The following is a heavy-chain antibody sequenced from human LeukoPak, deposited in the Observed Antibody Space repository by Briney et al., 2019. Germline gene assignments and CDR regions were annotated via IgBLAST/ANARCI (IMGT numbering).Heavy chain of an antibody. CDR1: GYTFTGYY. CDR3: ARGIVVVPAAMLY. V-gene: IGHV1-2*02. J-gene: IGHJ4*02. D-gene: IGHD2-2*01. CDR2: INPNSGGT. Sequence: ASVTVSFKASGYTFTGYYMHWVRQAPGQGLEWMGWINPNSGGTNYAQKFQGRVTMTRDTSISTAYMELSRLRSDDTAVYYCARGIVVVPAAMLYWGQGTLVTVSS.